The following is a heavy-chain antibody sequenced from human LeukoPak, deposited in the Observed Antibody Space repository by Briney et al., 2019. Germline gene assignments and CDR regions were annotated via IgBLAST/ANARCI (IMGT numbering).Heavy chain of an antibody. CDR1: GYSISSGYY. V-gene: IGHV4-61*01. CDR3: ATLRGGRSYDYYYYYMDV. D-gene: IGHD1-26*01. J-gene: IGHJ6*03. CDR2: IYYSGST. Sequence: SETLPLTCTVSGYSISSGYYWGWIRQPPGKGLEWIGYIYYSGSTNYNPSLKSRVTISVDTSKNQFSLKLSSVTAADTAVYYCATLRGGRSYDYYYYYMDVWGKGTTVTVSS.